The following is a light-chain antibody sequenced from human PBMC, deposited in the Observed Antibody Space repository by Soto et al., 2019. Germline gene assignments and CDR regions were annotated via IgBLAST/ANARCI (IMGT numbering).Light chain of an antibody. Sequence: QSVLTQLTSGSGSPGQSITSACTETSSDVGSYNYVSWYQQHPGKSPKLMIYEVTNRPSGVSNRFSGSKSGNTASLTISGLQTEDEAHYYCSSYTTNTTLVFGGGTKVTVL. V-gene: IGLV2-14*01. CDR2: EVT. CDR1: SSDVGSYNY. J-gene: IGLJ2*01. CDR3: SSYTTNTTLV.